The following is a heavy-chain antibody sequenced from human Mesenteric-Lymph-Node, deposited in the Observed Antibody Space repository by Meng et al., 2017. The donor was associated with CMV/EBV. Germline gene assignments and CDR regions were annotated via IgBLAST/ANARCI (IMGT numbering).Heavy chain of an antibody. V-gene: IGHV3-9*01. CDR3: ARSPTCSSTSCYTDLFRYYFDY. CDR2: ISWNSGSI. CDR1: GFTFTPYW. J-gene: IGHJ4*02. D-gene: IGHD2-2*02. Sequence: GGSLKISCAASGFTFTPYWIHWVRQAPGKGLEWVSGISWNSGSIGYADSVKGRFTISRDNAKNSLYLQMNSLRAEDTAVYYCARSPTCSSTSCYTDLFRYYFDYWGQGTLVNVSS.